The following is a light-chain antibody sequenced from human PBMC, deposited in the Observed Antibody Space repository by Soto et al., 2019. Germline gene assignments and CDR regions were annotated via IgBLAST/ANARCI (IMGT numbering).Light chain of an antibody. CDR3: SSYTSSSTLV. Sequence: SVLTQPASVSGSLGQSITISCTGTTSDVGAYNYVSWYQQHPGKAPQLVIYDVTNRPSGVSNRFSGSKSGNTASLTISGLQAEDEADYYCSSYTSSSTLVFGGGTKLTVL. J-gene: IGLJ3*02. V-gene: IGLV2-14*03. CDR2: DVT. CDR1: TSDVGAYNY.